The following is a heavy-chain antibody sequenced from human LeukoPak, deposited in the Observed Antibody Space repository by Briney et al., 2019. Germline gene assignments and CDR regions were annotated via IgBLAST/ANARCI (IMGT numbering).Heavy chain of an antibody. CDR3: ARDLNWGQVDY. J-gene: IGHJ4*02. CDR1: GFTFSGHW. V-gene: IGHV3-74*01. Sequence: GGSLRLSCAASGFTFSGHWMYWLRQAPGKGLAWVSRINGDGSATDYAGSMKGRFTISRDNARNIVYLQMNSLREDDTAVYYCARDLNWGQVDYWGQGTLVTVSS. CDR2: INGDGSAT. D-gene: IGHD7-27*01.